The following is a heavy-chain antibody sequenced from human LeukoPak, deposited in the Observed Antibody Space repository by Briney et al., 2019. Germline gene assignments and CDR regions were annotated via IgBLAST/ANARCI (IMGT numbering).Heavy chain of an antibody. Sequence: GGSLRLSCAASGFTFSSYAMSWVRQAPGKGLEWVSGISWNSGSIGYADSVKGRFTISRDNAKNSLYLQMNSLRAEDTALYYCAKDSARRNGGVFDYWGQGTLVTVSS. V-gene: IGHV3-9*01. CDR1: GFTFSSYA. CDR3: AKDSARRNGGVFDY. CDR2: ISWNSGSI. D-gene: IGHD2-8*01. J-gene: IGHJ4*02.